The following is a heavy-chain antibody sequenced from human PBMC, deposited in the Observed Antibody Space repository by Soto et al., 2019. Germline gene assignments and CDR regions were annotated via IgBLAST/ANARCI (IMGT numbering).Heavy chain of an antibody. V-gene: IGHV1-69*01. D-gene: IGHD3-22*01. Sequence: QVQLVQSGAEVKKPGSSVKVSCKASGVTFSSYAISWVRQAPGQGLEWMGGIIPIFGTANYAQKFQGRVTITADESTSTVYMELSSLRSEDTAVYYCARDLALDYYDSSAATGAFDILGQETMVTVSS. CDR3: ARDLALDYYDSSAATGAFDI. CDR1: GVTFSSYA. J-gene: IGHJ3*02. CDR2: IIPIFGTA.